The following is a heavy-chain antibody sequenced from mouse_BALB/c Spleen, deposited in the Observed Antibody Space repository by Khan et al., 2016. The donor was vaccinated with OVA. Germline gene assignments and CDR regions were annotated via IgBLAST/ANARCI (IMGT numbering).Heavy chain of an antibody. CDR2: IDPENGDT. V-gene: IGHV14-4*02. J-gene: IGHJ3*01. D-gene: IGHD2-4*01. CDR3: NSLMITTAGFAY. CDR1: GFNIKDYY. Sequence: VQLQQSGAELVRSGASVKLSCTASGFNIKDYYMHWVKQRPEQGLEWIGWIDPENGDTEYAPKFQGKATMTADTSSNTAYLQLSSLTSEDTAGYYCNSLMITTAGFAYWSQGTLVTVSA.